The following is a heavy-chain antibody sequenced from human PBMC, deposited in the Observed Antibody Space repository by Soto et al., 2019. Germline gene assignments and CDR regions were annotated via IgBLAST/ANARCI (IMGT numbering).Heavy chain of an antibody. CDR3: ARGRIVVVVAATPKARFDP. D-gene: IGHD2-15*01. CDR1: GGSISSSNW. Sequence: SETLSLTCAVSGGSISSSNWWSWVRQPPGKGLEWIGEINHSGSTNYNPSLKSRVTISVDTSKNQFSLKLSSVTAADTAVYYCARGRIVVVVAATPKARFDPWGQGTLVTIAS. CDR2: INHSGST. V-gene: IGHV4-4*02. J-gene: IGHJ5*02.